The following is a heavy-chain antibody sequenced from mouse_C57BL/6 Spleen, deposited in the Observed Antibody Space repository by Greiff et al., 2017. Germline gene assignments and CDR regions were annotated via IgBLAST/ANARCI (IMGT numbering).Heavy chain of an antibody. CDR2: IYPGDGDT. J-gene: IGHJ2*01. V-gene: IGHV1-82*01. CDR3: ARERGAY. Sequence: QVQLQQSGPELVKPGASVKISCKASGYAFSSSWMHWVKQRPGKGLEWIGRIYPGDGDTNYNGKFKGKATLTADKSSSTAYMQLSSLTSEDSAVYFCARERGAYWGQGTTLTVSS. CDR1: GYAFSSSW.